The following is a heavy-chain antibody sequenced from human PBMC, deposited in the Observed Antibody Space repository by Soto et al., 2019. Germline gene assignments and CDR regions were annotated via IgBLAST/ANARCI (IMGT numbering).Heavy chain of an antibody. D-gene: IGHD2-8*01. V-gene: IGHV5-10-1*01. Sequence: GESLKISCEASGYMFPIYHISWVRQMPGKGLEWVGKIDPSDSRTMYRPSSRARITISVDKSINTAYLEWGRLEASDTAMYYCARHDSNGDLDFWGQGTQVTVSS. CDR3: ARHDSNGDLDF. CDR2: IDPSDSRT. J-gene: IGHJ4*02. CDR1: GYMFPIYH.